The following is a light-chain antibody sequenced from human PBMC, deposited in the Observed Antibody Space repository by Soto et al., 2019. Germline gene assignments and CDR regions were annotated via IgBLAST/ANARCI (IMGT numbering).Light chain of an antibody. J-gene: IGKJ2*01. CDR2: GAS. Sequence: DILLTQSPSSVSASVGDRVTITCRASQFIYTWLAWYQQRSGEGPKLLLSGASTLESGVPSRFSGSGSGTDFTLTIAGLQPEDFATYYCQQTNRFPRTFGQGTKVEI. CDR3: QQTNRFPRT. CDR1: QFIYTW. V-gene: IGKV1-12*01.